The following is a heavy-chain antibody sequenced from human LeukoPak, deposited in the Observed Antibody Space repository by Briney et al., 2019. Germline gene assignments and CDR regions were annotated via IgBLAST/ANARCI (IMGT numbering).Heavy chain of an antibody. D-gene: IGHD5-12*01. V-gene: IGHV3-21*01. CDR1: GFTFSSYS. Sequence: GGSLRLFCAASGFTFSSYSMNWVRQAPGKGLEWVSFISTSSSYIYYADSLKGRFTISRDNAKKSLYLQINSLRAEDTAVYYCARVTRGGYDGYFDYWGQGTLVTVSS. CDR3: ARVTRGGYDGYFDY. J-gene: IGHJ4*02. CDR2: ISTSSSYI.